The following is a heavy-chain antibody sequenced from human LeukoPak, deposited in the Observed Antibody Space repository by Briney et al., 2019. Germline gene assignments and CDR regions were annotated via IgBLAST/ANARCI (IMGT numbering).Heavy chain of an antibody. D-gene: IGHD3-22*01. CDR1: GGFISNYY. J-gene: IGHJ4*02. Sequence: SGTLSLTCTVSGGFISNYYWSWIRQPAGKGLEWIGRIYTSGSTNYNSSLKSRVTMSVGTSKNQFSLKLSSVTAADTAVYYCARADSSGYLFDYWGQGTLVTVSS. CDR3: ARADSSGYLFDY. V-gene: IGHV4-4*07. CDR2: IYTSGST.